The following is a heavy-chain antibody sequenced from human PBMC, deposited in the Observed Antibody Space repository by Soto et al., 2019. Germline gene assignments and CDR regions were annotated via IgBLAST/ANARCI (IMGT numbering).Heavy chain of an antibody. Sequence: QVQLQQWGAGLLKPSETLSLTCAVYGGSFSGYYWSWIRQPPGKGLEWLGEINHSGSTNYNPSLKSRVTISVDTSKNPFSLKLSSGTAADTAVYYCARDGTRSDITMVRGVTAANWFDPWGQGTLVTVSS. CDR2: INHSGST. V-gene: IGHV4-34*01. CDR1: GGSFSGYY. D-gene: IGHD3-10*01. J-gene: IGHJ5*02. CDR3: ARDGTRSDITMVRGVTAANWFDP.